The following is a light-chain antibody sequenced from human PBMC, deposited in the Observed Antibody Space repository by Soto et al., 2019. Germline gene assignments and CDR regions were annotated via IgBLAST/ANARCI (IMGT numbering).Light chain of an antibody. V-gene: IGKV3-11*01. CDR1: QSVSYF. J-gene: IGKJ5*01. CDR3: QQRSNWLT. Sequence: EIVLTPAPDSLSLSPGERASLAFRASQSVSYFFAWYRQKPGQAPRLLIYDTYHRATGFPPRFSGSGSGTEFTLPISSLEPEDCAVYYCQQRSNWLTFGQGARLEIK. CDR2: DTY.